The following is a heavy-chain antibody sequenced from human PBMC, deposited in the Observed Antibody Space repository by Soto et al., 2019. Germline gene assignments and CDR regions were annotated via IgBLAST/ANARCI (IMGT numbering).Heavy chain of an antibody. CDR1: GITFSSYS. Sequence: EVQLVESGGGLVKPGESLRLSCTASGITFSSYSMNWVRQAPGKGLEWLSYISSSKTTYADSVKGRFTISRDNAKNSVYLQMNSLRDEDTAVYYCVGDQDVHTPMVHGNYWGRGTRVTVSS. CDR3: VGDQDVHTPMVHGNY. V-gene: IGHV3-48*02. D-gene: IGHD5-18*01. J-gene: IGHJ4*02. CDR2: ISSSKTT.